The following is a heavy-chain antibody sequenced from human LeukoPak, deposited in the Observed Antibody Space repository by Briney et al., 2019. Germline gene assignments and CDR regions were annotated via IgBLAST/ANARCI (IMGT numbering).Heavy chain of an antibody. CDR2: IHYSGST. CDR3: ARQWIQPWLSWFDP. J-gene: IGHJ5*02. CDR1: GGSISSSNYY. D-gene: IGHD5-18*01. V-gene: IGHV4-39*01. Sequence: SETLSPTCTVSGGSISSSNYYWGWIRQPPGKGLEWIGSIHYSGSTHYSPSLKSRVTISVDTSKNQFSLKLTSVTAADTAVYYCARQWIQPWLSWFDPWGQGTLVTVSS.